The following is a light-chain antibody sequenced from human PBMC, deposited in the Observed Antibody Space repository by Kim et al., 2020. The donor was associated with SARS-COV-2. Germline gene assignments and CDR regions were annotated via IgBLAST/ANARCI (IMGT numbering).Light chain of an antibody. CDR1: SLRSYY. CDR2: GKN. J-gene: IGLJ2*01. CDR3: NSRDSSGLHRV. Sequence: SSELTQDPAVSVALGQTVRITCQGDSLRSYYASWYQQKPGQAPELVISGKNNRPSGIPDRFSGSSSGNTASLSITGAQAEDEADYYCNSRDSSGLHRVFG. V-gene: IGLV3-19*01.